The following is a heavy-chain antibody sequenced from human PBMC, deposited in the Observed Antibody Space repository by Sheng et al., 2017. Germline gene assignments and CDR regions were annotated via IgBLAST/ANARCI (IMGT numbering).Heavy chain of an antibody. D-gene: IGHD2-15*01. Sequence: QVQLQESGPGLVKAFRRPLSLTCTVSGGPISSYYWSWIRQPAGKGLEWLGRIYASGTTDYNPSLNQSXHLVSRQSRNQFSLRLRSVTAADTAVYYCARGCSGGTCSSAGYDSWGQGTLVTVSS. V-gene: IGHV4-4*07. CDR3: ARGCSGGTCSSAGYDS. CDR2: IYASGTT. CDR1: GGPISSYY. J-gene: IGHJ5*02.